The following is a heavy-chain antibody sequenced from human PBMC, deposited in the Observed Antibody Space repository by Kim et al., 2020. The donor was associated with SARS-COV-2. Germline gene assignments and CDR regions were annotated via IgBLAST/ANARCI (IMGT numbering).Heavy chain of an antibody. J-gene: IGHJ3*02. D-gene: IGHD2-15*01. V-gene: IGHV3-33*05. CDR3: ARASLGYCSGGSCYSLDAFDI. CDR1: GFTFSSYG. CDR2: ISYDGSNK. Sequence: GGSLRLSCAASGFTFSSYGMHWVRQAPGKGLEWVAVISYDGSNKYYADSVKGRFTISRENSKNTLYLQMNSLRAEDTAVYYCARASLGYCSGGSCYSLDAFDIWGQGTMVTVSS.